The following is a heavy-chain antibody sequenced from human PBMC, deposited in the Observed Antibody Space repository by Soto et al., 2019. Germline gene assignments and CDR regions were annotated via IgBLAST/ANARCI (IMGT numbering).Heavy chain of an antibody. V-gene: IGHV4-59*01. CDR3: ARASYSGYDFDY. Sequence: SETLSLTCTVSGGSISSYYWSWIRQPPGKGLEWIGYIYYSGSTNYNPSLKSRVTISVDTSKNQFSLKLSSVTVADTAVYYCARASYSGYDFDYWGQGTLVTVSS. CDR2: IYYSGST. J-gene: IGHJ4*02. D-gene: IGHD5-12*01. CDR1: GGSISSYY.